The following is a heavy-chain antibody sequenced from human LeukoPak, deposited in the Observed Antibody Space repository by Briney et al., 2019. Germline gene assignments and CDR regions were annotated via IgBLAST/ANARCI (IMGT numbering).Heavy chain of an antibody. Sequence: PGGSLRLSCAASGFTFSSYAMSWVRQAPGKGLEWVSAISGSGGSTYYADSVKGRFTISRDNSKNTLYLQMNSLRAEDTAVYYCARPYYDILTGYHYYFDYWGQGTLVTVSS. V-gene: IGHV3-23*01. CDR3: ARPYYDILTGYHYYFDY. J-gene: IGHJ4*02. D-gene: IGHD3-9*01. CDR2: ISGSGGST. CDR1: GFTFSSYA.